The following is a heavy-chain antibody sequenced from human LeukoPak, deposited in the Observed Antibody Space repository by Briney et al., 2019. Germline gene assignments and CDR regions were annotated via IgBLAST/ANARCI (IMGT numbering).Heavy chain of an antibody. CDR3: AKVVLLLTASEAFDF. J-gene: IGHJ3*01. CDR1: GFTFSSNA. CDR2: ISGNYGST. D-gene: IGHD2-21*02. V-gene: IGHV3-23*01. Sequence: GGSLRLSCAASGFTFSSNAMSWVRQAPGKGLEWVSTISGNYGSTYYADSVKGRFTISRDNFKNTVFLRMNSLRAEDTAVYYCAKVVLLLTASEAFDFWGQGTKVTVSS.